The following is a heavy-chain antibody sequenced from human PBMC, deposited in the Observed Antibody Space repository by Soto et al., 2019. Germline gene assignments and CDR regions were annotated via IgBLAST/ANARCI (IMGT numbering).Heavy chain of an antibody. CDR1: GYSFTSYW. CDR3: ARHADYGDYEDEYHLAY. Sequence: PGESLKISCKGSGYSFTSYWIGWVRQMPGKGLEWMGIIYPGDSDTRYSPSFQGQVTISADKSISTAYLQWSSLKASDTAMYYCARHADYGDYEDEYHLAYWGQGTLVTVSS. D-gene: IGHD4-17*01. J-gene: IGHJ4*02. V-gene: IGHV5-51*01. CDR2: IYPGDSDT.